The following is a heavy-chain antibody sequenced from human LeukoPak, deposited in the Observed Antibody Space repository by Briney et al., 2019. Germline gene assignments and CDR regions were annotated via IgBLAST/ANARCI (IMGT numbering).Heavy chain of an antibody. CDR3: ATYGGNSGGVVDY. V-gene: IGHV4-34*01. CDR1: GGSISSPDYS. Sequence: SETLSLTCTVSGGSISSPDYSWNWIRQPPGKGLEWIGEINHSGSTNHNPSLKSRVTISVDTSKNQFSLKLSSVTAADTAVYYCATYGGNSGGVVDYWGQGTLVTVSS. J-gene: IGHJ4*02. CDR2: INHSGST. D-gene: IGHD4-23*01.